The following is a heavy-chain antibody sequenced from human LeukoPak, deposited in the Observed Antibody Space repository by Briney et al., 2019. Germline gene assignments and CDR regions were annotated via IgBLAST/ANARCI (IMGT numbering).Heavy chain of an antibody. CDR3: ARDTRGVRGGGPYYYGMDV. D-gene: IGHD3-10*01. Sequence: GGSLRLSCAASGFTVSSNYMSWVRQAPGKGLEWVSVIYSGGSTYYADSVKGRFTISRDNSKNTLYLQMNSLRAEDTAVYYCARDTRGVRGGGPYYYGMDVWGKGTTVTVSS. V-gene: IGHV3-53*01. CDR1: GFTVSSNY. J-gene: IGHJ6*04. CDR2: IYSGGST.